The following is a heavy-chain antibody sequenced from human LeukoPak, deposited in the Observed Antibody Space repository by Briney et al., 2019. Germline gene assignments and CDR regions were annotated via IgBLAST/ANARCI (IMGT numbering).Heavy chain of an antibody. CDR3: ARETGDPTGSSWFDP. CDR1: GYTFTSYA. J-gene: IGHJ5*02. V-gene: IGHV1-3*01. CDR2: INAGNGNT. D-gene: IGHD2/OR15-2a*01. Sequence: GASVKVSCKASGYTFTSYAMHWVRQAPGQRLEWMGWINAGNGNTKYSQKFQGRVTITRDTSASTAYMELSSLRSEDTAVYYCARETGDPTGSSWFDPWGQGTLVTVPS.